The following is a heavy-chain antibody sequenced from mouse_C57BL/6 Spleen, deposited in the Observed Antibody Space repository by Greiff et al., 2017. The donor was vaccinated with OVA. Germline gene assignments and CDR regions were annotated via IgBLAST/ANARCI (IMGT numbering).Heavy chain of an antibody. J-gene: IGHJ1*03. Sequence: VQLQQSGPELVKPGASVKISCKASGYAFSSSWMNWVKQRPGKGLEWIGRIYPGDGDTNYNGKFKGKATLTADKSSSTAYMQLSSLTSEDSAVYFCARWGTTVVATDFDVWGTGTTVTVSS. V-gene: IGHV1-82*01. D-gene: IGHD1-1*01. CDR1: GYAFSSSW. CDR3: ARWGTTVVATDFDV. CDR2: IYPGDGDT.